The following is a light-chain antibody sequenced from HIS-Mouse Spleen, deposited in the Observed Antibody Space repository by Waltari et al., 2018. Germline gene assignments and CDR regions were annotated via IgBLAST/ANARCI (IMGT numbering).Light chain of an antibody. J-gene: IGLJ2*01. V-gene: IGLV3-10*01. CDR3: YSTDSSGNHRV. Sequence: SYELIQPPSVSVSPGQTARITCSGDALPQKYAYWYQQKSGQAPVLVIYEDSKRPSGIPERFSGSSSGTMATLTISGAQVEDEADYYCYSTDSSGNHRVFGGGTKLTVL. CDR2: EDS. CDR1: ALPQKY.